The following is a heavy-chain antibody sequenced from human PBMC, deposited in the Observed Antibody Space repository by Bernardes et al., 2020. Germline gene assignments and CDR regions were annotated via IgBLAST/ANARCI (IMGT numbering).Heavy chain of an antibody. J-gene: IGHJ6*04. V-gene: IGHV3-11*01. CDR1: GFTFSDYY. CDR3: ARAGGAGTPGWGYYYYYGMDV. Sequence: GESLRLSCAASGFTFSDYYMSWIRQAPGKGLEWVSYISSSGSTIYYADSVKGRFTISRDNAKNSLYLHMNSLRAEDTAVYYCARAGGAGTPGWGYYYYYGMDVWGKGTTVTGSA. CDR2: ISSSGSTI. D-gene: IGHD6-13*01.